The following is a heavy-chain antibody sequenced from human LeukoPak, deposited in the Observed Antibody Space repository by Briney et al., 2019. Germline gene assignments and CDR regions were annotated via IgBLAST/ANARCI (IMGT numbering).Heavy chain of an antibody. D-gene: IGHD5-12*01. CDR1: GYTFTRYG. Sequence: GASVKVSCKASGYTFTRYGISWVRQAPGQGREWMGWISAYNGNTNYAQKLRGRITVTTDTSTSTAYMELRSLRSDDTAVYYCAREGGIVATTAFDYWGQGTLVTVSS. J-gene: IGHJ4*02. CDR3: AREGGIVATTAFDY. CDR2: ISAYNGNT. V-gene: IGHV1-18*01.